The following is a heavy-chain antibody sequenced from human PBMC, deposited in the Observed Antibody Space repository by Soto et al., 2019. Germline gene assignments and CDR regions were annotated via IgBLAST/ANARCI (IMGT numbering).Heavy chain of an antibody. J-gene: IGHJ4*02. CDR1: GYTFTSFP. Sequence: QVRLGQSGAEVKKPGSSVKFSGKVSGYTFTSFPRTWVRRAPGKGLEWMGCINAGNGNNKYSQKFQGRVTITRDTSASTAYMELSSLRSEDTAVYYCARGGCSGGSCYWGYWGQGTLVTVSS. CDR3: ARGGCSGGSCYWGY. V-gene: IGHV1-3*01. CDR2: INAGNGNN. D-gene: IGHD2-15*01.